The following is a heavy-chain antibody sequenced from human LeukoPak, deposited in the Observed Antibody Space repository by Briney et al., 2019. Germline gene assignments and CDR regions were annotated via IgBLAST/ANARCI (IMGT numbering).Heavy chain of an antibody. V-gene: IGHV3-21*01. J-gene: IGHJ5*01. D-gene: IGHD1-14*01. CDR1: GFTFSNYN. CDR2: INSRSTYI. Sequence: GGSLRLSCGASGFTFSNYNMTWVRQAPGEGLEWVSSINSRSTYIFYADSVMGRFTISRDNAKNSLFLQMNSLRAEDTAVYYCARDETNGFDSWGQGTLVTVSS. CDR3: ARDETNGFDS.